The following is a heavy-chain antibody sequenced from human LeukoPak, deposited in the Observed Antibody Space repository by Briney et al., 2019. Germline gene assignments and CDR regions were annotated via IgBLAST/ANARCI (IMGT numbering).Heavy chain of an antibody. J-gene: IGHJ2*01. CDR2: ISSNGGST. CDR1: GFTFSSYA. D-gene: IGHD2-21*02. Sequence: GGSLSLSCAASGFTFSSYAMHWVHQAPGKGLEYVSAISSNGGSTYYANSVKGRFTISRDNSKNTLYLQMGSLRAEDMAVYYCARRYQHIEVVTAFWWYFDLWGRGTLVTVSS. CDR3: ARRYQHIEVVTAFWWYFDL. V-gene: IGHV3-64*01.